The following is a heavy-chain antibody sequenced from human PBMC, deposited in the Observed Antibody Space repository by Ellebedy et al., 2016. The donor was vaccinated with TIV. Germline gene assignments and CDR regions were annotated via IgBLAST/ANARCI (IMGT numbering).Heavy chain of an antibody. Sequence: SETLSLXXTVSGGSISSYYWSWIRQPPGKGLEWIGYIYYSGSTNYNPSLKSRVTISVDTSKNQFSLKLSSVTAADTAVYYCARAGSYGDYPDYWGQGTLVTVSS. CDR1: GGSISSYY. V-gene: IGHV4-59*12. CDR3: ARAGSYGDYPDY. CDR2: IYYSGST. J-gene: IGHJ4*02. D-gene: IGHD4-17*01.